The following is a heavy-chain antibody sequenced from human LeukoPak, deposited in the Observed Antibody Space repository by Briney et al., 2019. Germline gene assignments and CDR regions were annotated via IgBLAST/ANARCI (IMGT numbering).Heavy chain of an antibody. CDR2: IYYSGSA. D-gene: IGHD3-10*01. CDR1: GGSISTYY. J-gene: IGHJ4*02. CDR3: ARSYGSGNYFDY. Sequence: PSETPSLTCTVSGGSISTYYWSWIRQPPGKGLEWMGYIYYSGSAKNNPSLKSRVTISVDTSKNQFSLKLSSVTAADTAVYYCARSYGSGNYFDYWGQGTLVTVS. V-gene: IGHV4-59*01.